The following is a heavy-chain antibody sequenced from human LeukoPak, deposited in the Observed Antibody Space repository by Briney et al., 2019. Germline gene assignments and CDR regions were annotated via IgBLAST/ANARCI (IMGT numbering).Heavy chain of an antibody. CDR3: ARAIVVVTAIDYFDY. Sequence: GGSLRLSCAASGFTVSSNYMSWVRQAPGKGLEWVSYISTSGSTIYYTDSVKGRFIISRDNAKNSLYLQMNSLRAEDTAVYYCARAIVVVTAIDYFDYWGQGILVTVSS. D-gene: IGHD2-21*02. CDR1: GFTVSSNY. J-gene: IGHJ4*02. V-gene: IGHV3-11*01. CDR2: ISTSGSTI.